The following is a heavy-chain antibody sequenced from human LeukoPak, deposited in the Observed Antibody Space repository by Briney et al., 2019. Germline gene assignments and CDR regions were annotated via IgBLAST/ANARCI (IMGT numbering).Heavy chain of an antibody. CDR1: GGPISRSTYS. J-gene: IGHJ4*02. D-gene: IGHD6-13*01. Sequence: TPSETLSLTCTVSGGPISRSTYSWGWIRQPPGKGLEWIGSIYYSGSTYYNPSLKSRVTISVDTSKNQFSLKLSSVTAADTAVYYCASIAAAGNEWGQGTLVTVSS. V-gene: IGHV4-39*01. CDR2: IYYSGST. CDR3: ASIAAAGNE.